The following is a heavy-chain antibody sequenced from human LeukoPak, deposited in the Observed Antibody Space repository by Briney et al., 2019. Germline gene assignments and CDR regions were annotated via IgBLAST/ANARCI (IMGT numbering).Heavy chain of an antibody. CDR2: ISAYNGNT. CDR1: GYTFTSYG. V-gene: IGHV1-18*01. D-gene: IGHD3-22*01. Sequence: ASVKVSCKASGYTFTSYGISWVRQAPGQGLEWVGWISAYNGNTNYAQKLQGRVTMTTDTSTSTAYMELRSLRSDDTAVYYCARDSELYYYDSSGYYDYWGQGTLVTVSS. J-gene: IGHJ4*02. CDR3: ARDSELYYYDSSGYYDY.